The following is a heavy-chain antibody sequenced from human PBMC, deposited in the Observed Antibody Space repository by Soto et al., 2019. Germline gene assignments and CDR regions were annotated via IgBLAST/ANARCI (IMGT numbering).Heavy chain of an antibody. CDR3: ARDETGADAFDI. Sequence: SETLSLTCTVSGGSISSSSYYWGWIRQPPGKGLEWIGEIYHSGSTNYNPSLKSRVTISVDKSKNQFSLKLSSVTAADTAVYYCARDETGADAFDIWGQGTMVTVSS. D-gene: IGHD3-10*01. CDR2: IYHSGST. J-gene: IGHJ3*02. V-gene: IGHV4-39*07. CDR1: GGSISSSSYY.